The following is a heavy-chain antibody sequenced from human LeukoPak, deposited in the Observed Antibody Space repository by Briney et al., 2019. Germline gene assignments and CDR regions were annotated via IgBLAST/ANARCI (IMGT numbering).Heavy chain of an antibody. CDR2: IGGSDDST. CDR1: GFSFGPHA. V-gene: IGHV3-23*01. CDR3: ARGRNAGGPYYSDY. D-gene: IGHD4-23*01. Sequence: PGGSLRFSCAGSGFSFGPHAMSWVRQAPGKGLEWVSGIGGSDDSTHYADSVKGRFTISRDNTRQTLFLQMNSLRAEDTAVYYCARGRNAGGPYYSDYWGQGTLVTVST. J-gene: IGHJ4*02.